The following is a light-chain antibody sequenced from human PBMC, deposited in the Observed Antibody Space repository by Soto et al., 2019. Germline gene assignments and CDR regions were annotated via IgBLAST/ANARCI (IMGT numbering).Light chain of an antibody. CDR1: SSNIGSNN. CDR2: TNN. CDR3: AAWDGSLQTWV. Sequence: QSVLTQPPSATGTPGQRVTISCSGSSSNIGSNNVNWYQQLPGTAPKILIYTNNQRPSGVPDRFSDSKSGTSASLAISGLQSEDEADYYCAAWDGSLQTWVFGVGTKLTVL. V-gene: IGLV1-44*01. J-gene: IGLJ3*02.